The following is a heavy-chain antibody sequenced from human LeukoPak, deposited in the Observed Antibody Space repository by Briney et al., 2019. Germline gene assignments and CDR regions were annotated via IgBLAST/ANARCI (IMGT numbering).Heavy chain of an antibody. D-gene: IGHD3-10*01. CDR2: IYYSGST. J-gene: IGHJ4*02. CDR3: ASSQLLWFGELLSNFDY. Sequence: WVRQAPGKGLEWIGSIYYSGSTYYNPSLKSRVTISVDTSKNQFSLKLSSVTAADTAVYYCASSQLLWFGELLSNFDYWGQGTLVTVSS. V-gene: IGHV4-39*07.